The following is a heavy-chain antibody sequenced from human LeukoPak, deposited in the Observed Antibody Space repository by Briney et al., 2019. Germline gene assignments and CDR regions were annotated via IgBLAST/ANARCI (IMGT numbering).Heavy chain of an antibody. J-gene: IGHJ4*02. CDR1: GGSITISDYY. V-gene: IGHV4-39*01. Sequence: SETLSLTCTVSGGSITISDYYWGWIRLPPGRGLEWIGTISHTGTTYHNPSLQSRVTISVDKSKNQFSLKLSSVTAADTAVYYCATREHHVLRTPGDYWGQGTLVTVSS. CDR3: ATREHHVLRTPGDY. CDR2: ISHTGTT. D-gene: IGHD6-6*01.